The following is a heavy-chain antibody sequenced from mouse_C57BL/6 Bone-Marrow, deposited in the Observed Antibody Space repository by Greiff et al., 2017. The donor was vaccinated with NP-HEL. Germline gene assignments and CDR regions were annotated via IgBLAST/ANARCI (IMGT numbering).Heavy chain of an antibody. V-gene: IGHV5-12*01. CDR1: GFTFSDYY. D-gene: IGHD1-1*01. J-gene: IGHJ3*01. Sequence: EVKVVESGGGLVQPGGSLKLSCAASGFTFSDYYMYWVRQTPEKRLEWVAYISNGGGSTYYPDTVKGRFTISRDNAKNTLYLQMSRLKSEDTAMYYCARPPRLLRAWAFGYWGQGAPVTVSA. CDR3: ARPPRLLRAWAFGY. CDR2: ISNGGGST.